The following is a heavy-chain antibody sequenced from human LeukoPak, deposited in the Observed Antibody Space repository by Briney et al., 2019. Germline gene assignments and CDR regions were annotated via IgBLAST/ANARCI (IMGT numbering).Heavy chain of an antibody. D-gene: IGHD3-22*01. V-gene: IGHV3-53*01. CDR1: GFNVSNNY. CDR3: ARGANLYYYDSSGYYY. J-gene: IGHJ4*02. CDR2: IYRGGST. Sequence: PGGSLRLFCAASGFNVSNNYMSWVRQAPGKGLEWVSVIYRGGSTYYADSVKGRFTMSRDNSKNTVYLQMDSLRAEDTAVYYCARGANLYYYDSSGYYYWGQGTLVTVSS.